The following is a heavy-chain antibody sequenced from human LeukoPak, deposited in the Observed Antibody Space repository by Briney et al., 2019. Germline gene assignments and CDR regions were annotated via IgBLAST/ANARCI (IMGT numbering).Heavy chain of an antibody. V-gene: IGHV4-59*01. J-gene: IGHJ5*02. CDR1: GGSISSYY. D-gene: IGHD4-17*01. CDR3: ARALLRPWFDP. CDR2: IYYSGST. Sequence: SETLSLTCTVSGGSISSYYWSWIRQPPEKGLEWIGYIYYSGSTNYNPSLKSRVTISVDTSKNQFSLKLSSVTAADTAVYYCARALLRPWFDPWGQGTLVTVSS.